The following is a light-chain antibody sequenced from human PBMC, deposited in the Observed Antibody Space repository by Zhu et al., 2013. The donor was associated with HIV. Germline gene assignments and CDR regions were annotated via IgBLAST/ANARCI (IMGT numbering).Light chain of an antibody. CDR2: DAS. CDR3: QQRSNWPPVYT. CDR1: QSIDTY. Sequence: DIQMTQSPSSLSASVGDRVTITCRSSQSIDTYVSWYQQKPGRTPKLLIYDASRLQSGVPSRFSGSGSETDFTLTISSLEPEDFAVYYCQQRSNWPPVYTFGQGTKLEIK. J-gene: IGKJ2*01. V-gene: IGKV1-39*01.